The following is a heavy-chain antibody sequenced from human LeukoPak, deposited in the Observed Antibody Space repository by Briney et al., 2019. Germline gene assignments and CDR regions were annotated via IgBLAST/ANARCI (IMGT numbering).Heavy chain of an antibody. J-gene: IGHJ5*02. CDR2: ISSSSSYI. V-gene: IGHV3-21*01. Sequence: PGGSLRLSCAASGFTFSSYSMNWVRQAPGKGLEWVSSISSSSSYIYYADSVKGRFTISRDNAKNSLYLQMNSLRAEDTAVYSCARDQLEGYCNSTSCYVGWFDPWGQGTLVTVSS. D-gene: IGHD2-2*01. CDR3: ARDQLEGYCNSTSCYVGWFDP. CDR1: GFTFSSYS.